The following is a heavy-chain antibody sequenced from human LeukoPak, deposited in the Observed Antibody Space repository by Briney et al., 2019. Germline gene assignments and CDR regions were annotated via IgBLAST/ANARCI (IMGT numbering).Heavy chain of an antibody. J-gene: IGHJ6*03. Sequence: ASVKVSCKASGYTFTGYYMHWVRQAPGQGLEWMGWINPNSGGTNYAQKFQGRVTMTRDTSISTAYMELSRLRSDDTAVYYCARGFPPAYYYYIDVWGKGTTVTVSS. CDR1: GYTFTGYY. CDR2: INPNSGGT. CDR3: ARGFPPAYYYYIDV. V-gene: IGHV1-2*02. D-gene: IGHD3-3*01.